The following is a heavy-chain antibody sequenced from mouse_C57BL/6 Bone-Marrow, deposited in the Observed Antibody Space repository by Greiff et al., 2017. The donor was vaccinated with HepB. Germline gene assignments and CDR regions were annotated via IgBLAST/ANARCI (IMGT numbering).Heavy chain of an antibody. V-gene: IGHV1-59*01. CDR1: GYTFTSYW. Sequence: VQLQQPGAELVRPGTSVKLSCKASGYTFTSYWMHWVKQRPGQGLEWIGVIDPSDSYTNYNQKFKGKATLTVDTSSSTAYMQLSSLTSEDSAVYYCARILRRYFDVWGTGTTVTVSS. CDR3: ARILRRYFDV. CDR2: IDPSDSYT. J-gene: IGHJ1*03.